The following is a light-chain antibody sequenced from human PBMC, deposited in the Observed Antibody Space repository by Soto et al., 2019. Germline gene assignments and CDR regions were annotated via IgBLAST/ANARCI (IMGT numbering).Light chain of an antibody. CDR3: QQYASSSYP. Sequence: EIVLTQSPGTLSLSPGDRATLSCRTSQSVSSSYLAWYQQKPGQAPRLLIYGASRRATGIPDRFSGSGSETDFTLTISRLEPEDFAVYFCQQYASSSYPFGQGTKLEIK. V-gene: IGKV3-20*01. J-gene: IGKJ2*01. CDR1: QSVSSSY. CDR2: GAS.